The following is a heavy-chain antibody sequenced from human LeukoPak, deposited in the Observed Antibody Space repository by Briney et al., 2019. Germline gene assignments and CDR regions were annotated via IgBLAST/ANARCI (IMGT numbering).Heavy chain of an antibody. CDR3: AREMVGLGYYYDSSGQGRGFDP. CDR1: GYTFTSYA. Sequence: ASVKVSCKASGYTFTSYAMNWVRQAPGQGLEWMGWINTNTGNPTYAQGFTGRFVFSLDTSVSTAYLQISSLKAEDTAVYYCAREMVGLGYYYDSSGQGRGFDPWGQRTMVTVSS. J-gene: IGHJ5*02. CDR2: INTNTGNP. D-gene: IGHD3-22*01. V-gene: IGHV7-4-1*02.